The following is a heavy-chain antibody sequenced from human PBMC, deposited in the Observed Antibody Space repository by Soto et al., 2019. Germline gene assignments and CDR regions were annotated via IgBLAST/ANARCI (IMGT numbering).Heavy chain of an antibody. D-gene: IGHD2-15*01. V-gene: IGHV1-3*01. Sequence: QVQLVQSGAEVKKPGASVKVSCKASGYTFTSYAMHWVRQAPGQRLEWMGWINAGNGNTKYSQKFQGRVTITRDTSASTAYMELSSLRSEDAAVYYCARDLGWWPWDYWGQGTLVTVSS. CDR3: ARDLGWWPWDY. J-gene: IGHJ4*02. CDR1: GYTFTSYA. CDR2: INAGNGNT.